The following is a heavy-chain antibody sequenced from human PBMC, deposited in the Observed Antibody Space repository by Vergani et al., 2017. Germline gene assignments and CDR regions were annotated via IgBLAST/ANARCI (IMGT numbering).Heavy chain of an antibody. V-gene: IGHV4-34*01. CDR2: INHSGST. J-gene: IGHJ6*02. Sequence: QVQLQQWGAGLLKPSETLSFTCAVYGGSFSGYYWSWIRQPPGKGLEWIGEINHSGSTNYNPPLKSRVTISVDTSKNQFSLKLSSVTAADTAVYYCARGQSVRGVYSRSDGMDVWGQGTTVTVSS. D-gene: IGHD3-10*01. CDR3: ARGQSVRGVYSRSDGMDV. CDR1: GGSFSGYY.